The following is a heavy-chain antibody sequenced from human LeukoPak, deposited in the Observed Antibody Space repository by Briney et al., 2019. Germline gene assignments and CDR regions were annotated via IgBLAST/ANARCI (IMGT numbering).Heavy chain of an antibody. Sequence: GGSLRLSCAASGFTFSSYAMHWVRQAPGKGLEYVSAISSNGGSTYYANSVKGRFTISRDNSKNTLYLQMNSLRAEDTAVYYCARYPQRSLYDSSGPLGYWGQGTLVTVSS. J-gene: IGHJ4*02. CDR2: ISSNGGST. D-gene: IGHD3-22*01. CDR1: GFTFSSYA. CDR3: ARYPQRSLYDSSGPLGY. V-gene: IGHV3-64*01.